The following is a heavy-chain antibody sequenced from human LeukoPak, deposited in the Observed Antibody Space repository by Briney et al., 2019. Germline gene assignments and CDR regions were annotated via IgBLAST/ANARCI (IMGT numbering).Heavy chain of an antibody. D-gene: IGHD5-12*01. CDR3: ARVSLQWLRWDHNYYYYMDV. Sequence: SETLSLTCTVSGYSISSGYYWGWIRQPPGKGLEWIGSIYHSGSTYYNPSLKSRVTISVDTSKNQFSLKLSSVTAADTAVYYCARVSLQWLRWDHNYYYYMDVWGKGTTVTVSS. V-gene: IGHV4-38-2*02. CDR2: IYHSGST. J-gene: IGHJ6*03. CDR1: GYSISSGYY.